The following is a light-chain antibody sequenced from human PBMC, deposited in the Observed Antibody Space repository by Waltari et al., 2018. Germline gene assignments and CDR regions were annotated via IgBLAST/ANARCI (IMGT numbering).Light chain of an antibody. CDR3: QQFNTWWT. CDR1: HSIRNN. V-gene: IGKV3-15*01. J-gene: IGKJ1*01. Sequence: EIILTRSPATLSVSPGERATLFCRASHSIRNNLAWYQQKPGQAPRLLSYGASTRATGIPARFSGSGSGTEFTLTISSLQSEDFAVYYCQQFNTWWTFGQGTKVEFK. CDR2: GAS.